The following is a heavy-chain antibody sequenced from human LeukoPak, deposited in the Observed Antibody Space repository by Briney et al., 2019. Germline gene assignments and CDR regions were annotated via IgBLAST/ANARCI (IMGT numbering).Heavy chain of an antibody. J-gene: IGHJ4*02. D-gene: IGHD5-18*01. CDR3: TRASGYSSGAVDY. V-gene: IGHV3-9*03. CDR1: GFTFDDYA. CDR2: ISWNSGSI. Sequence: PGRSLRLSCAASGFTFDDYAMHWVRQAPGKGLEWVSGISWNSGSIGYADSVKGRFTISRDNAKGTLYLQMNSLRADDMALYYCTRASGYSSGAVDYWGQGTLVTVSS.